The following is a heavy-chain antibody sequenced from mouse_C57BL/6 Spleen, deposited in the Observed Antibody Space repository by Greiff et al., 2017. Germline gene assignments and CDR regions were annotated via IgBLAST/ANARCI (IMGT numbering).Heavy chain of an antibody. Sequence: EVQVVESGGGLVKPGGSLKLSCAASGFTFSSYTMSWVRQTPEKRLEWVATISGGGGNTYYPDSVKGRFSISRDNAKTTLYLQMSSLRSEATALYYWSSQANWDRESWFAYWGQGTLVTVSA. V-gene: IGHV5-9*01. CDR2: ISGGGGNT. CDR1: GFTFSSYT. CDR3: SSQANWDRESWFAY. D-gene: IGHD4-1*01. J-gene: IGHJ3*01.